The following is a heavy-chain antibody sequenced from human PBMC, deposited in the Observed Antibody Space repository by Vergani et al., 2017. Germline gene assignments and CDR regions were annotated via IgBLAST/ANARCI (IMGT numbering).Heavy chain of an antibody. V-gene: IGHV3-49*04. CDR2: VRNKEDGGTP. CDR3: TTGFPGSSWSTY. J-gene: IGHJ4*01. D-gene: IGHD6-13*01. Sequence: EVQLVESGGGLEQPGRSLRLSCRASGFTFTDYGISWVRQAPGKGLEWVGFVRNKEDGGTPEHAASVKGRFTIQREDSKAIAYLQMNSLKTEDTAVYYCTTGFPGSSWSTYWGQGTRVTVSS. CDR1: GFTFTDYG.